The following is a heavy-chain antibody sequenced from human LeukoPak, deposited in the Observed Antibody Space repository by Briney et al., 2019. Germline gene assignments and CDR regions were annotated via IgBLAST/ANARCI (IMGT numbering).Heavy chain of an antibody. Sequence: SETLSLTCAVYGGSFSGYYWSWIRQPPGKGLEWIGEINHSGSTNYNPSLKSRVAISVDTSKNQFSLKLSSVTAADTAVYYCARVGYSHGNWGQGTLVTVSS. V-gene: IGHV4-34*01. D-gene: IGHD5-18*01. J-gene: IGHJ4*02. CDR1: GGSFSGYY. CDR2: INHSGST. CDR3: ARVGYSHGN.